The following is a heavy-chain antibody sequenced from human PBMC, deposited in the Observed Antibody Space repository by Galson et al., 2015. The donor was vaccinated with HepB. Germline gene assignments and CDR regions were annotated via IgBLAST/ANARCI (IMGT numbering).Heavy chain of an antibody. V-gene: IGHV2-70*01. J-gene: IGHJ6*02. D-gene: IGHD5-18*01. CDR1: GFSLSTSGMC. CDR3: ARIGAYSSRWGDDCDYHYSIDV. Sequence: PALVKPTQTLTLTCTFSGFSLSTSGMCVSWIRQPPGKALEWLALIDWDDDKYYSTSPKTRLTISKDTSKNQVVLTMTNMDPVDTATYYCARIGAYSSRWGDDCDYHYSIDVWGPGTPVTVS. CDR2: IDWDDDK.